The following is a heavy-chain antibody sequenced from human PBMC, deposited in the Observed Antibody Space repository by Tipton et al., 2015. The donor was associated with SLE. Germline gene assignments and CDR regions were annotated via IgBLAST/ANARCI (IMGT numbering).Heavy chain of an antibody. CDR1: GYTFTSYY. D-gene: IGHD5-24*01. V-gene: IGHV1-46*01. J-gene: IGHJ4*02. CDR3: AREMATIGEFDY. Sequence: QVQLVQSGAEVKKPGASVKVSCKASGYTFTSYYMHWVRQAPGQGLEWMGIINPSGGSTSYAQKFQGRVTMTRDTSTSTAYMELSSLRSEDTAVYYCAREMATIGEFDYWGQGTLVTVSS. CDR2: INPSGGST.